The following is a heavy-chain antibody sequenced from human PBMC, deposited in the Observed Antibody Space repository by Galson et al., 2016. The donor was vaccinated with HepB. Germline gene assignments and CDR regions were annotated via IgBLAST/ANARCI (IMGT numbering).Heavy chain of an antibody. CDR2: TYYRSKWYH. CDR3: ARDRAFLDAFDM. V-gene: IGHV6-1*01. J-gene: IGHJ3*02. Sequence: CAISGDSVSTDRSTWSWLRQSPSGGLEWLGRTYYRSKWYHEYALSVKSRMIINADTSKNQFSLQLSSVTPEDTAVYYCARDRAFLDAFDMWGQGTLVIVSS. D-gene: IGHD3-16*01. CDR1: GDSVSTDRST.